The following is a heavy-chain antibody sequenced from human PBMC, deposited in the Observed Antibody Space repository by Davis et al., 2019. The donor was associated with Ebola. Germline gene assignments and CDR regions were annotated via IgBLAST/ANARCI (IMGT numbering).Heavy chain of an antibody. CDR1: VITFSSYA. Sequence: GGSLRLSCTDSVITFSSYAMTWVRQAPGKGLEWVSAISGSGGSTYYANSVKGRFTISRDNSKKTLYLQMNSLRAEDTAVYFCAKGGVLRILEWLGVWGKGTTVTVSS. V-gene: IGHV3-23*01. D-gene: IGHD3-3*01. J-gene: IGHJ6*04. CDR3: AKGGVLRILEWLGV. CDR2: ISGSGGST.